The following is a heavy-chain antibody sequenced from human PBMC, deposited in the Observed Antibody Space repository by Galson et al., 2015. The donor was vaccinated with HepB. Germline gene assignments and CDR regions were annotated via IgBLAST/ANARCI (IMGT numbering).Heavy chain of an antibody. D-gene: IGHD3-10*01. V-gene: IGHV3-9*01. CDR3: ITMVQGGDY. CDR2: ISWNSGSI. CDR1: GFTFDDYA. Sequence: SLRLSCAASGFTFDDYAMHWVRQAPGKGLEWVSGISWNSGSIGYADSVKGRFTISRDNAKNSLYLQMNSLRAEDTALYYCITMVQGGDYWGQGTLVTVSS. J-gene: IGHJ4*02.